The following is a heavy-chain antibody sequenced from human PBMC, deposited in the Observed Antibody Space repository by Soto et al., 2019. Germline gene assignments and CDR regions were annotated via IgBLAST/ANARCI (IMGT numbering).Heavy chain of an antibody. Sequence: SETLSLTCTVSGDSISSYYWSWIRQPAGKGLEWIGRIYTTGSTNYDPSLKSRVTMSVDTSKSQFSLKLNSVTAADTAVYYCARQYCTTTSCYLNWFDPWGQGTLVTVSS. J-gene: IGHJ5*02. CDR3: ARQYCTTTSCYLNWFDP. V-gene: IGHV4-4*07. CDR2: IYTTGST. D-gene: IGHD2-2*01. CDR1: GDSISSYY.